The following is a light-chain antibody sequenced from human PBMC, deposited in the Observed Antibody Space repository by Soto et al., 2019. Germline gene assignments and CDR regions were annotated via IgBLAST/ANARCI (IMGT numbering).Light chain of an antibody. CDR2: AAS. CDR1: QGISTY. V-gene: IGKV1-16*02. J-gene: IGKJ4*01. Sequence: DIQMTQSPSSLSASVGDRVTITCRASQGISTYLAWFQQKPGKAPKSLIYAASSLHSGVPSKFSGSGYGTDVTLTISSLQPEDVATYYCQHYNNYPLTFGGGTKVEIK. CDR3: QHYNNYPLT.